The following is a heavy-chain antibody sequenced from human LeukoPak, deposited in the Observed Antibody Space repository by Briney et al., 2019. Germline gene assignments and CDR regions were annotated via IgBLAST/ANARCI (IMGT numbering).Heavy chain of an antibody. J-gene: IGHJ4*02. CDR2: IYSGGST. CDR1: GFTVSSNY. CDR3: ASDGSYRPDYFDY. V-gene: IGHV3-53*01. D-gene: IGHD3-16*02. Sequence: GGSLRLSCAASGFTVSSNYMSWVRQAPGKGLEWVSVIYSGGSTYYADSVKGRFTISRDNAKNSLYLQMNSLRAEDTAVYYCASDGSYRPDYFDYWGQGTLVTVSS.